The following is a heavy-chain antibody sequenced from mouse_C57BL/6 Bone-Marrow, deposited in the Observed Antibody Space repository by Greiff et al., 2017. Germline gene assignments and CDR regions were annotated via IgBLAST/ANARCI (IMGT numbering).Heavy chain of an antibody. CDR1: GFTFSSYT. CDR3: ARHRDYDY. CDR2: ISGGGGNT. V-gene: IGHV5-9*01. D-gene: IGHD2-4*01. Sequence: EVKVEESGGGLVKPGGSLKLSCAASGFTFSSYTMSWVRQTPEKRLEWVATISGGGGNTYYPDSVKGRFTISRDNAKNTLYLQMSSLRSEDTALYYCARHRDYDYWGQGTTLTVSS. J-gene: IGHJ2*01.